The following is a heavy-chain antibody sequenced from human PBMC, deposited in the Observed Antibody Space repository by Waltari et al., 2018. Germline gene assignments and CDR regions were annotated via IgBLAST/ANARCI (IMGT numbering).Heavy chain of an antibody. V-gene: IGHV3-23*01. CDR1: GFTFSSYA. CDR2: ITGSGSST. D-gene: IGHD6-6*01. J-gene: IGHJ4*02. CDR3: AKDRSIAAQFDH. Sequence: EVQLLESGGGLVQPGGSLRLSCAASGFTFSSYAMSWVRQAPGKGLEWVSAITGSGSSTYYADSVKGRFTISRDNSKNTLYLQMNSLRAEDTAVYYCAKDRSIAAQFDHWGQGTLVTVSS.